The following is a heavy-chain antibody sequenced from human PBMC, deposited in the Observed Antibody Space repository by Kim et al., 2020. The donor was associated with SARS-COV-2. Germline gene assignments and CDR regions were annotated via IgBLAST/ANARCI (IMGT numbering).Heavy chain of an antibody. J-gene: IGHJ4*02. CDR2: IHYSGST. V-gene: IGHV4-39*07. D-gene: IGHD3-3*01. CDR1: GGSISSTSYY. CDR3: ARLWSGYRPPDW. Sequence: SETLSLTCTVSGGSISSTSYYWGWIRQPPGKGLEWIGSIHYSGSTYYNPSLKSRVTISIDTSKSQLSLKLSSVTAADTAVYYCARLWSGYRPPDWGGQGT.